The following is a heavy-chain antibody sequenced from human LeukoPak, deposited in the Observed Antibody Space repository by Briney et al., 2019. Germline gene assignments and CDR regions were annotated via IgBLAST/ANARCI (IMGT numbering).Heavy chain of an antibody. CDR2: ISGTGGST. Sequence: GGSLRLSCAASGFTFSSYAISWVRQTPGKGLEWVSVISGTGGSTYYADSVKGWFTISRDNSKNTLSLQMNSLRADDTAVYYCAKEIYGDPTGGRFQHWGQGTLVTVSS. CDR1: GFTFSSYA. J-gene: IGHJ1*01. D-gene: IGHD4-17*01. CDR3: AKEIYGDPTGGRFQH. V-gene: IGHV3-23*01.